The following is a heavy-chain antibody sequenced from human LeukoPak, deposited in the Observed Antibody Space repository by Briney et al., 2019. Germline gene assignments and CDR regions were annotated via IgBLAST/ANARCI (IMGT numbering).Heavy chain of an antibody. J-gene: IGHJ4*02. CDR1: GGSISSNY. V-gene: IGHV4-59*08. CDR2: IYYSGST. CDR3: ALHTGYLDY. D-gene: IGHD1-14*01. Sequence: PSETLSLTCTVSGGSISSNYWSWIRQPPGKGLEWIGYIYYSGSTNYNPSLKSRVTISVDTSKNQFSLKLSSVTAADTAVYYCALHTGYLDYWGQGTLVTVSS.